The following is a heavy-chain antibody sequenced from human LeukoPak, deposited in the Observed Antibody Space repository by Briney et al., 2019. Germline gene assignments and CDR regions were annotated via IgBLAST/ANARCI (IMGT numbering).Heavy chain of an antibody. Sequence: SETLSLTCAVYGGSFSGYYWSWIRQPPGKGLEWIGEINHSGSTYYNPSLKSRVTISVDRSKNQFSLKLSSVTAADTAVYYCARAVSTYYYDSSGYTRFDPWGQGTLVTVSS. CDR2: INHSGST. J-gene: IGHJ5*02. CDR3: ARAVSTYYYDSSGYTRFDP. V-gene: IGHV4-34*01. CDR1: GGSFSGYY. D-gene: IGHD3-22*01.